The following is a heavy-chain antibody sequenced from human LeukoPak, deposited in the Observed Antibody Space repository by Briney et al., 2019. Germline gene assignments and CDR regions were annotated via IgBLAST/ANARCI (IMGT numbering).Heavy chain of an antibody. V-gene: IGHV4-31*03. Sequence: PSETLSLTCTVTGGSISSGGYYWSWIRQHPGKGPEWIGYIYYSGSTYYNPSLKSRVTISVDTSKNQFSLKLSSVTAADTAVYYCARAAVPRATIDYWGQGTLVTVSS. J-gene: IGHJ4*02. CDR3: ARAAVPRATIDY. D-gene: IGHD5-12*01. CDR2: IYYSGST. CDR1: GGSISSGGYY.